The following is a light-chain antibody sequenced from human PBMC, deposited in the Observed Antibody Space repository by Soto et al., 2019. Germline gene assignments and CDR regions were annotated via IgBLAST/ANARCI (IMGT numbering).Light chain of an antibody. Sequence: DIQMTPSPSSLSASVGDIVTITCRASQGISNYLAWYQQKPGKVPKLLIYAASTLQSGVPYRFSGSGSGTDFTLTISSLQPEDVATYYCQKYTSAPRTFGQGTKVEIK. CDR2: AAS. V-gene: IGKV1-27*01. CDR1: QGISNY. J-gene: IGKJ1*01. CDR3: QKYTSAPRT.